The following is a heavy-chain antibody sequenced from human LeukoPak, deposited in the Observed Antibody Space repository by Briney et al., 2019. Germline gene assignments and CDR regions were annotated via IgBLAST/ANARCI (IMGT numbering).Heavy chain of an antibody. CDR2: ISSSGSTI. J-gene: IGHJ4*02. CDR3: ARDPLRGIAVAGHEDY. CDR1: GFTFSDYY. Sequence: GGSLRPSCAAAGFTFSDYYMSWIRQAPGKGLEWVSYISSSGSTIYYADSVKGRFTISRDNAKNSLYLQMNSLRAEDTAVYYCARDPLRGIAVAGHEDYWGQGTLVTVSS. D-gene: IGHD6-19*01. V-gene: IGHV3-11*04.